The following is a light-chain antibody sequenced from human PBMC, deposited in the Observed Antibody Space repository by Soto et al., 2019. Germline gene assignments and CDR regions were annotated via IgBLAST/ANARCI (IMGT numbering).Light chain of an antibody. J-gene: IGLJ3*02. CDR2: EVS. CDR3: SSHTSSTTLWV. CDR1: SSDIGGYNY. Sequence: QSALTQPASVSGSPEQSITISCTGTSSDIGGYNYVSWYQQHPGKAPKLMIYEVSNRPSGVSNRFSGSKSGNTASLTISGLQAEDEADYYCSSHTSSTTLWVFGGGTKVTVL. V-gene: IGLV2-14*01.